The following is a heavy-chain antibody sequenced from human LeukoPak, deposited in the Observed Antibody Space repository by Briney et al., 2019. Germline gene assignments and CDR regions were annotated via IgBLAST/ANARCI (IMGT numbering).Heavy chain of an antibody. D-gene: IGHD3-3*01. CDR3: ARDGDHHDAFDI. CDR2: IYYSGST. V-gene: IGHV4-61*08. Sequence: PSETLSLTCTVSGGSISSGGYYWSWIRQPPGKGLEWIGYIYYSGSTNYNPSLKSRVTISVDTSKNQFSLKLSSVTAADTAVYYCARDGDHHDAFDIWGQGTMVTVSS. CDR1: GGSISSGGYY. J-gene: IGHJ3*02.